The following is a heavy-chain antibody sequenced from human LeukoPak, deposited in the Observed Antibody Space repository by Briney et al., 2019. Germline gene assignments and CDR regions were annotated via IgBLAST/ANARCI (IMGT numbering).Heavy chain of an antibody. V-gene: IGHV3-21*01. CDR3: GTPQSPSRGFYMDV. CDR1: GFTFSSYS. Sequence: GGSLRLSCAASGFTFSSYSMNWVRQAPGKGLEWVSSISSSSSYIYYADSVKGRFTISRDNAKNSLYLQMNSLRAEDTAVYYCGTPQSPSRGFYMDVWGKGTTVTVSS. CDR2: ISSSSSYI. J-gene: IGHJ6*03.